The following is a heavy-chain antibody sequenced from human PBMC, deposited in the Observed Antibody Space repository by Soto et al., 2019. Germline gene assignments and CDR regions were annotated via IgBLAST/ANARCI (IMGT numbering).Heavy chain of an antibody. CDR1: GGSFNDYF. V-gene: IGHV4-34*02. Sequence: QVALQQWGAGLLKPAQTLSLPCGVHGGSFNDYFWTWIRLTQGKVLYWIGEFHHTGTSYYNPSLRSPLTVAVDTSKGQIALTLTWVTATDTGTYSCARRKATSLYFYGLDVWGQGNT. J-gene: IGHJ6*02. CDR2: FHHTGTS. CDR3: ARRKATSLYFYGLDV.